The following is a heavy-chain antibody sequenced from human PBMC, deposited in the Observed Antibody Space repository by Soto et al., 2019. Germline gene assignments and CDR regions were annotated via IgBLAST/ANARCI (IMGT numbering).Heavy chain of an antibody. J-gene: IGHJ4*02. CDR2: ISSRHNPT. Sequence: QVQLVESGGGSIKPGESLRLSCAASGFTFSTYYMAWIRQPPGKGLEWVSYISSRHNPTYYADSVKGRFTISRDNAKNSLYLHMPGLRADDTAVYYCVRDKEGTYTFDSGGQGPLVTVSS. D-gene: IGHD3-10*01. CDR1: GFTFSTYY. V-gene: IGHV3-11*01. CDR3: VRDKEGTYTFDS.